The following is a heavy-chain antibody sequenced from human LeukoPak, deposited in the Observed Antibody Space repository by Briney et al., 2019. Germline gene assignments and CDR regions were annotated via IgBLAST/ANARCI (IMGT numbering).Heavy chain of an antibody. CDR1: GMTFSHHG. CDR2: ISSSGSTI. Sequence: GGSLRLSCPASGMTFSHHGINWVRQAPGKGLEWVSYISSSGSTIYYADSVKGRFTISRDNAKNSLYLQMNSLRAEDTAVYYCATDLGYSSGPNYWGQGTRVIVSS. J-gene: IGHJ4*02. D-gene: IGHD6-19*01. V-gene: IGHV3-48*03. CDR3: ATDLGYSSGPNY.